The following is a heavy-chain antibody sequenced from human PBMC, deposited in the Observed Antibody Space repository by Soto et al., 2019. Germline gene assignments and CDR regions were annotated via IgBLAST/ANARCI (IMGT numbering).Heavy chain of an antibody. J-gene: IGHJ6*02. CDR1: GYSFSTYW. CDR2: IYPGDSET. CDR3: ARSNLYSSSWYYYYYGMDV. V-gene: IGHV5-51*01. D-gene: IGHD6-13*01. Sequence: PGESLKISCKGSGYSFSTYWTGWVRQMPGKGLEWIGVIYPGDSETRYSPSFQGQVTISADKSISTAFLQWSSLKASDTAIYYCARSNLYSSSWYYYYYGMDVWGQGTTVTVSS.